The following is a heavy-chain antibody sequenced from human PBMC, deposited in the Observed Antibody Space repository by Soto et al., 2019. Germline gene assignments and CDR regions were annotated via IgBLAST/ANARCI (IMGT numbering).Heavy chain of an antibody. D-gene: IGHD6-6*01. CDR2: IYYSGST. Sequence: PSETLSLTCTVSGGSISSSSYYWGWIRQPPGKGLEWIGSIYYSGSTYYNPSLKSRVTISVDTSKNQFSLKLSSVTAADTAVYYCARPYLGSSSGLDYYYYGMDVWGQGTTVTVSS. V-gene: IGHV4-39*01. J-gene: IGHJ6*02. CDR3: ARPYLGSSSGLDYYYYGMDV. CDR1: GGSISSSSYY.